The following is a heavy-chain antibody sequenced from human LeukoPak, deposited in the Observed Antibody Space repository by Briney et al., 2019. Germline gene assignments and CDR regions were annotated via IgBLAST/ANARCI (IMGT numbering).Heavy chain of an antibody. Sequence: KAGGSLRLSCAASGFTFSSYSMNWVRQAPGKGLEWVSSISSSSSYIYYADSVKGRFTISRDNAKNSLYLQMNSLRAEDTAVYYCAREVHGGYDAFDIWGQGTMVTVSS. CDR1: GFTFSSYS. CDR3: AREVHGGYDAFDI. J-gene: IGHJ3*02. V-gene: IGHV3-21*01. D-gene: IGHD3-22*01. CDR2: ISSSSSYI.